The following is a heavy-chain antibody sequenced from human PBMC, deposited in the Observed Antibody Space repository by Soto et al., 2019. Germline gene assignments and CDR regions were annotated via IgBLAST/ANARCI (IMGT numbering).Heavy chain of an antibody. V-gene: IGHV3-23*01. CDR3: AKSEDFWSGYYDYYYGMDV. D-gene: IGHD3-3*01. CDR1: GFTFNSYS. Sequence: GGSMKLSCAASGFTFNSYSMSWVRQAPGKGLEWVSAISGSGGSTYYADSVKGRFTISRDNSKNTLYLQMNSLRAEDTAVYYCAKSEDFWSGYYDYYYGMDVWGQGTTVTVS. CDR2: ISGSGGST. J-gene: IGHJ6*02.